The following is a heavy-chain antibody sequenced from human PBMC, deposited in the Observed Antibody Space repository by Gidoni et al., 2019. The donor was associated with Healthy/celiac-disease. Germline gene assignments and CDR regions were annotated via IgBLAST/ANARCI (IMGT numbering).Heavy chain of an antibody. CDR1: GFTFSRYS. Sequence: EVQLVESGGGLVKPGGSLRLSCAASGFTFSRYSMTWVRQAPGKGLEWVSSISSSSSYIYYADSVKGRFTISRDNAKNSLYLQMNSLRAEDTAVYYCARDGKVGLLWFGESHSGGDFDYWGQGTLVTVSS. CDR3: ARDGKVGLLWFGESHSGGDFDY. V-gene: IGHV3-21*01. J-gene: IGHJ4*02. D-gene: IGHD3-10*01. CDR2: ISSSSSYI.